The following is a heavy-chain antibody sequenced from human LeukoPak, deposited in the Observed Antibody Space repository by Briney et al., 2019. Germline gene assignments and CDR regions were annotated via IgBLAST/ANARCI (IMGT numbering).Heavy chain of an antibody. D-gene: IGHD6-6*01. V-gene: IGHV3-30-3*01. CDR3: ARGRGAYSSSWFDP. Sequence: GGSLRLSCAASGFTFSSYAMHWVRQAPGKGLEWVAVISYDGSNKYYADSVKGRFTISRDNSKNTLYLQMNSLRAEDTAVYYCARGRGAYSSSWFDPWGQGTLVTVSS. J-gene: IGHJ5*02. CDR2: ISYDGSNK. CDR1: GFTFSSYA.